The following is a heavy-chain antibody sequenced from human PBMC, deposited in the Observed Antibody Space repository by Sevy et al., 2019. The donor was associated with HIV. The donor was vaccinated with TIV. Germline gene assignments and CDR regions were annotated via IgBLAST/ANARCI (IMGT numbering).Heavy chain of an antibody. Sequence: GGCLRLSCAASGFTFSSYEMNWVRQAPGKGLEWVSYISSSGSTIYYADSVKGRFTISRDNAKNSLYLQMNSLRAEDTAVYYCARDRCSGGSCYSGNDAFDIWGQGTMVTVSS. CDR1: GFTFSSYE. D-gene: IGHD2-15*01. CDR3: ARDRCSGGSCYSGNDAFDI. V-gene: IGHV3-48*03. J-gene: IGHJ3*02. CDR2: ISSSGSTI.